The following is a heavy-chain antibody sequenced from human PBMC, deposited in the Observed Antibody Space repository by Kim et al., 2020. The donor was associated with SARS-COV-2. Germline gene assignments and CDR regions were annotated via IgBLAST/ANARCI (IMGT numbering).Heavy chain of an antibody. D-gene: IGHD2-2*01. CDR1: GGSVSSGSYY. CDR2: IYYSGST. V-gene: IGHV4-61*01. CDR3: ARRGYCSSTSCQET. J-gene: IGHJ5*02. Sequence: SETLSLTCTVSGGSVSSGSYYWSWIRQPPGKGLEWIGYIYYSGSTNYNPSLKSRVTISVDTSKNQFSLKLSSVTAADTAVYYCARRGYCSSTSCQETWGQGTLVTVSS.